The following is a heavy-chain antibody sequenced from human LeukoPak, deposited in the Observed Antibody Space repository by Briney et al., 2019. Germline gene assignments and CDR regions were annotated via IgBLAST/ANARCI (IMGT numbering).Heavy chain of an antibody. Sequence: SETLSLTCAVYGGSFSGYYWSWIRQPPGKGLEWIGEINHSGSTNYNPSLKSRVTISVDTSKNQFSLKLSSVTAADTAVYYCARYSSTWPYWYFDLWGRGTLVTVSS. CDR1: GGSFSGYY. D-gene: IGHD6-13*01. CDR3: ARYSSTWPYWYFDL. CDR2: INHSGST. J-gene: IGHJ2*01. V-gene: IGHV4-34*01.